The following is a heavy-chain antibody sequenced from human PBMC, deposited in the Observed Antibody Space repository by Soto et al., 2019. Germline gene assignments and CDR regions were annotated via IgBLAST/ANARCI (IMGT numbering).Heavy chain of an antibody. CDR3: ARDRSFGSGSYSDY. CDR2: IDYSGST. J-gene: IGHJ4*02. D-gene: IGHD3-10*01. Sequence: QVQLQESGPGLAKPSESLSLTCTVSGGSVSSGSYYWSWIRQPPGKTLEWIGFIDYSGSTNYNPSLKSRVTISIDTSKNQFSLRLKSVTAADTAVYYCARDRSFGSGSYSDYWGQGTLVTVSS. CDR1: GGSVSSGSYY. V-gene: IGHV4-61*01.